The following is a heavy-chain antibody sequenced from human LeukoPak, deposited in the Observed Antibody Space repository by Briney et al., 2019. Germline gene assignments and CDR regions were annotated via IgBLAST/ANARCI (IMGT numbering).Heavy chain of an antibody. Sequence: PGRSLRLSCAASGFTFDDYAMHWVRQAPGKGLEWVSGISWNSGSIGYADSVKGRFTISRDNAKNSLYLQMNSLRAEDTALYYCAKGNSPFMTGIAAAGDSSASPFDYWGQGTLVTVSS. CDR1: GFTFDDYA. CDR2: ISWNSGSI. CDR3: AKGNSPFMTGIAAAGDSSASPFDY. J-gene: IGHJ4*02. D-gene: IGHD6-13*01. V-gene: IGHV3-9*01.